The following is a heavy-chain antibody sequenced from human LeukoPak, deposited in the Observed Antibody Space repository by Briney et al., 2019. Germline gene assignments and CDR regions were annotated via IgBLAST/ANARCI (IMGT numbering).Heavy chain of an antibody. CDR1: GYTFTGYY. CDR3: ARVTGSIDY. D-gene: IGHD1-26*01. Sequence: GASVKVSCKASGYTFTGYYMHWVRQAPGQGLEWMGWINPTSGDTNYAQKFQGRVTMTRDTSISTAYMELGSLRSEDTAVYYCARVTGSIDYWGQGTLVTVSS. V-gene: IGHV1-2*02. CDR2: INPTSGDT. J-gene: IGHJ4*02.